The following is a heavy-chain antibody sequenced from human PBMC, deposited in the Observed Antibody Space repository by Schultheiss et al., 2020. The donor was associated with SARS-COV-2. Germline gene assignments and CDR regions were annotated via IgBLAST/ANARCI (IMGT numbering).Heavy chain of an antibody. J-gene: IGHJ5*02. V-gene: IGHV4-4*07. D-gene: IGHD4-23*01. Sequence: SETLSLTCTVSGGSISSYYWSWIRQPAGKGLEWIGRIYTSGSTNYNPSLKSRVTMSVDTSKNQFSLKLSSVTAADTAVYYCATGRGDYGGNEGWFDPWGQGTLVTVSS. CDR3: ATGRGDYGGNEGWFDP. CDR2: IYTSGST. CDR1: GGSISSYY.